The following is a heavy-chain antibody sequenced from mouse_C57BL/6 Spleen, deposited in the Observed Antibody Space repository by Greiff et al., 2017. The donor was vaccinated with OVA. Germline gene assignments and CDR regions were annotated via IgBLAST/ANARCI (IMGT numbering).Heavy chain of an antibody. Sequence: EVMLVASGGGLVKPGGSLKLSCAASGFTFSDYGMHWVRQAPEKGLEWVAYISSGSSTIYYADTVKGRFTISRDNAKNTLFLQMTSLRSEDTAMYYCARRDYYGNYDYFDYWGQGTTLTVSS. CDR2: ISSGSSTI. CDR1: GFTFSDYG. V-gene: IGHV5-17*01. D-gene: IGHD2-1*01. CDR3: ARRDYYGNYDYFDY. J-gene: IGHJ2*01.